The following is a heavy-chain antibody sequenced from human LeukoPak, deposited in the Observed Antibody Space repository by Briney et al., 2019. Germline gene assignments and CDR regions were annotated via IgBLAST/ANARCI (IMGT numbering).Heavy chain of an antibody. J-gene: IGHJ4*02. CDR1: GGSISSSSYY. Sequence: PSETLSLTCTVSGGSISSSSYYWGWIRQPPGEGLEWIGSIYYSGSTYYNPSLKSRVTISVDTSKNQFSLKLSSVTAADTAVFYCARHSSGWLFDYWGQGTLVTVSS. V-gene: IGHV4-39*01. CDR3: ARHSSGWLFDY. D-gene: IGHD6-19*01. CDR2: IYYSGST.